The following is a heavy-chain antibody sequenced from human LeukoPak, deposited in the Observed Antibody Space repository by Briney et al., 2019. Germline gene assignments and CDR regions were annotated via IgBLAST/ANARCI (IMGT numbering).Heavy chain of an antibody. D-gene: IGHD6-13*01. J-gene: IGHJ1*01. CDR3: GRWRESSSWPPGYLQH. V-gene: IGHV1-46*01. Sequence: ASVKVSCKASGYTFSDNYIHWVRQAPGQGLEWMGIINPSAGITTYAQKFQGRVTMTSDTSTSTIYMDLSSLKFEDTAVYYCGRWRESSSWPPGYLQHWGQGTLVTVSS. CDR1: GYTFSDNY. CDR2: INPSAGIT.